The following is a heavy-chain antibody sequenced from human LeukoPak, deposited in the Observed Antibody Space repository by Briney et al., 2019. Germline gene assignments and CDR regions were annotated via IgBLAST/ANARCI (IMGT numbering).Heavy chain of an antibody. CDR2: INHSGST. Sequence: GSLRLSCAASGFTFSSYAMSWVRQAPGKGLEWIGEINHSGSTNYNPSLKSRVTISVDTSKNQFSLKLSSVTAADTAVYYCARGLPGSYFDYWGQGTLVTVSS. V-gene: IGHV4-34*01. D-gene: IGHD3-10*01. CDR3: ARGLPGSYFDY. J-gene: IGHJ4*02. CDR1: GFTFSSYA.